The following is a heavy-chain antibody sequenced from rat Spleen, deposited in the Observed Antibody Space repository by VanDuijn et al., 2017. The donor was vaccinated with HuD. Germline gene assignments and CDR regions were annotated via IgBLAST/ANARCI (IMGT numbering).Heavy chain of an antibody. Sequence: EVQLQESGPGLVKPSQSLSLTCSVTDYSITSNYWGWIRKFPGNKMEWMGFITYSGTTTYNPSLKSRISITRDTSKNQFFLQVNSVTTEDTATYYCARSEGTHYYLPFADWGQGTLVTVSS. J-gene: IGHJ3*01. V-gene: IGHV3-1*01. CDR3: ARSEGTHYYLPFAD. CDR1: DYSITSNY. CDR2: ITYSGTT. D-gene: IGHD1-12*02.